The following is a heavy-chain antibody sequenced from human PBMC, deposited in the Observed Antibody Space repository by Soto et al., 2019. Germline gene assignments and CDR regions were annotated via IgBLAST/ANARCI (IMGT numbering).Heavy chain of an antibody. CDR2: IVVGSGNT. Sequence: ASVKVSCKASGFTFTSSAVQWLRQARGQRLEWIRWIVVGSGNTNYAQKFQERVTITRDMSTSTAYMELSSLRSEDTAVYYCAADKDYDILTGPYNWFDPWGQGTLVTVSS. J-gene: IGHJ5*02. CDR3: AADKDYDILTGPYNWFDP. D-gene: IGHD3-9*01. V-gene: IGHV1-58*01. CDR1: GFTFTSSA.